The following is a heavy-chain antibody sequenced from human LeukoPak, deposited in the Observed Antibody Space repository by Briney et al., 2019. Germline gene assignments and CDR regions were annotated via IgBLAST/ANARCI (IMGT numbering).Heavy chain of an antibody. CDR3: AKDLEVSSSWYGLVGFDY. D-gene: IGHD6-13*01. Sequence: GGSLRLSCAASGFTFSSYEMNWVRQAPGKGLEWVSYISSSGSTIYYADSVKGRFTISRDNAKNSLYLQMNSLRAEDTAVYYCAKDLEVSSSWYGLVGFDYWGQGTLVTVSS. CDR2: ISSSGSTI. V-gene: IGHV3-48*03. CDR1: GFTFSSYE. J-gene: IGHJ4*02.